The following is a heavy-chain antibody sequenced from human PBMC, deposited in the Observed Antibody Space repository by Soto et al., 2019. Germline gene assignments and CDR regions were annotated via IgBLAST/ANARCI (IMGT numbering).Heavy chain of an antibody. D-gene: IGHD5-18*01. CDR2: ISYDGGNK. J-gene: IGHJ4*02. CDR1: GFTFSTYG. Sequence: QVQLVESGGGVVQPGRSLRLSCAASGFTFSTYGMHWVRQAPGKGLEWVAVISYDGGNKYYADSVKGRFTISRDNSKNTRFLQMNSLRAEDTAVYYCAKDALSGYSYGYFDYWGQGSLVAVSS. CDR3: AKDALSGYSYGYFDY. V-gene: IGHV3-30*18.